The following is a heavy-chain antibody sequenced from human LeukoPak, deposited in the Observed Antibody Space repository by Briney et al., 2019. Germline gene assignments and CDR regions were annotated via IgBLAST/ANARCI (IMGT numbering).Heavy chain of an antibody. CDR3: ASMYSSGWPFDY. CDR1: GYTFTSYY. Sequence: VASVKVSCKASGYTFTSYYMHWVRQAPGQGLEWMGIINPSGGSTSYAQKFQGRVTMTRDTSTSTVCMELSSLRSEDTAVYYCASMYSSGWPFDYWGRGTLVTVSS. D-gene: IGHD6-19*01. CDR2: INPSGGST. V-gene: IGHV1-46*01. J-gene: IGHJ4*02.